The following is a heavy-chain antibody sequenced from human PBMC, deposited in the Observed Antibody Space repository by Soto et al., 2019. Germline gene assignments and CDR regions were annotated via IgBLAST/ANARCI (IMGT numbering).Heavy chain of an antibody. CDR2: IYYSGST. J-gene: IGHJ6*02. D-gene: IGHD6-13*01. Sequence: QVQLQESGPGLVKPSQTLSLTCTVSGGSISSGGYYWSWIRQHPGKGLEWIGYIYYSGSTYYNPSLKSRVTISVDTSKNQFSLKLSSVTAADTAVYYCARGGGSSWYLPHYYYYYGMDVWGQGTTVTVSS. CDR1: GGSISSGGYY. V-gene: IGHV4-31*03. CDR3: ARGGGSSWYLPHYYYYYGMDV.